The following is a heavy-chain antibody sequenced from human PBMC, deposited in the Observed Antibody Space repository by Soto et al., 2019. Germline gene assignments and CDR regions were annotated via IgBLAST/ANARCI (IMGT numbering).Heavy chain of an antibody. CDR1: GGTFSSYA. CDR2: IIPIFGTA. CDR3: ANYFYGSGHYYYYVMDV. D-gene: IGHD3-10*01. V-gene: IGHV1-69*13. J-gene: IGHJ6*02. Sequence: SVKVSCKASGGTFSSYAISWVRQAPGQGLEWMGGIIPIFGTANYAQKFQGRVTITADESTSTAYMELSSLRSEDTAVYYCANYFYGSGHYYYYVMDVWGQGTTVTVSS.